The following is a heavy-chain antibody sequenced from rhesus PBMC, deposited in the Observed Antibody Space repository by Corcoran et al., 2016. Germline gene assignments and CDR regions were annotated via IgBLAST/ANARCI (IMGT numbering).Heavy chain of an antibody. CDR2: IYGSSTST. D-gene: IGHD5-24*01. CDR1: GGSISDSYR. Sequence: QVQLQESGPGVVKPSETLSLTCAVFGGSISDSYRWSWIRQPPGKGLEGIGYIYGSSTSTNYHPSLKSRVTISKDTSKNQFSLKLSSVTAADTAVYYCARDRGGVQSLDYWGQGVLVIVSS. V-gene: IGHV4S10*01. J-gene: IGHJ4*01. CDR3: ARDRGGVQSLDY.